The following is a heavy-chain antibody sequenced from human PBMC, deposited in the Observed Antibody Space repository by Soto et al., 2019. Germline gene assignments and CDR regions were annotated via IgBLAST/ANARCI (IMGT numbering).Heavy chain of an antibody. D-gene: IGHD3-3*01. CDR3: AKVGGLDFWSGYYDY. J-gene: IGHJ4*02. Sequence: WGSLRLSCAASGFTFSSYAMSWVRQAPGKGLEWVSAISGSGGSTYYADSVKGRFTISRDNSKNTLYLQMNSLRAEDTAVYYCAKVGGLDFWSGYYDYRGKGTLVTVSS. CDR2: ISGSGGST. CDR1: GFTFSSYA. V-gene: IGHV3-23*01.